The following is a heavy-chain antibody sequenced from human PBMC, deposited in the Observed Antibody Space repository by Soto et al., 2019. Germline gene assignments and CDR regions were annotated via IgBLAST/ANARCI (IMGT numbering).Heavy chain of an antibody. CDR3: ARARGGKYCSSTSCYTAFDY. Sequence: PGGSLRLSCAASGFTFSIYAMTWVRQSPGKGLEWVSRINSDGSSTSYADSVKGRFTISRDNAKNTLYLQMNSLRAEDTAVYYCARARGGKYCSSTSCYTAFDYWGQGTLVTVSS. J-gene: IGHJ4*02. V-gene: IGHV3-74*01. D-gene: IGHD2-2*02. CDR2: INSDGSST. CDR1: GFTFSIYA.